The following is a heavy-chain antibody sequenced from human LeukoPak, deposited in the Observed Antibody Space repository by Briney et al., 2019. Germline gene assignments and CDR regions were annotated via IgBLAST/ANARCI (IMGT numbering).Heavy chain of an antibody. CDR2: IKSKTDGETP. Sequence: GGSLRLSCAASGFTFSNAWMAWVRQVPGKGLEWLGRIKSKTDGETPDYAAPVRGRFFISRDDRKDTLYVEINSLKTEDTGIYYCTIVLRPYRGSGYRNWFDPWGRGTLVTVSS. V-gene: IGHV3-15*01. CDR3: TIVLRPYRGSGYRNWFDP. CDR1: GFTFSNAW. D-gene: IGHD3-22*01. J-gene: IGHJ5*02.